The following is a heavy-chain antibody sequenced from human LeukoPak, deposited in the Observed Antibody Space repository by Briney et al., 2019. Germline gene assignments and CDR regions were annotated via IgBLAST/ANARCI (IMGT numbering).Heavy chain of an antibody. CDR1: GFTVSSNY. CDR3: ARAAMVRGIDAFDI. D-gene: IGHD3-10*01. CDR2: ISGSGGST. V-gene: IGHV3-53*01. Sequence: GGSLRLSCAASGFTVSSNYMSWVRQAPGKGLDWVSAISGSGGSTYYVDSVKGRFTISRDNAKNSLYLQMNSLRAEDTAVYYCARAAMVRGIDAFDIWGQGTMVTVSS. J-gene: IGHJ3*02.